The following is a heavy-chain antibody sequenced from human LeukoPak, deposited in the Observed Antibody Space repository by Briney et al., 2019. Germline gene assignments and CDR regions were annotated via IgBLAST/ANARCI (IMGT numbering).Heavy chain of an antibody. V-gene: IGHV4-34*01. J-gene: IGHJ5*02. CDR2: INHSGTT. CDR3: AREYDCSSTSCSTLDP. D-gene: IGHD2-2*01. Sequence: SETLSLTCAVYGVSFSGYYWSWIRQPPGRGLEWIGDINHSGTTNYNPSLKSRVTMSVDTSKNQFSLKLSSVTAADTAVYYCAREYDCSSTSCSTLDPWGQGTLVTVSS. CDR1: GVSFSGYY.